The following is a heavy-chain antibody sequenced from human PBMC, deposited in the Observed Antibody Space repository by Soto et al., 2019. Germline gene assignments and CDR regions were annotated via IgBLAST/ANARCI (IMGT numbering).Heavy chain of an antibody. CDR2: INHSGST. J-gene: IGHJ4*02. V-gene: IGHV4-34*01. CDR3: TRGSPSGDYHY. Sequence: SETLSLTCAVYGGSFSGYYWSWIRQPPGKGLEWIGEINHSGSTNYNPSLKSRVTISVDTSKNQFSLKLSSVTAADTAVYYCTRGSPSGDYHYWGQGTLVTVSS. CDR1: GGSFSGYY. D-gene: IGHD4-17*01.